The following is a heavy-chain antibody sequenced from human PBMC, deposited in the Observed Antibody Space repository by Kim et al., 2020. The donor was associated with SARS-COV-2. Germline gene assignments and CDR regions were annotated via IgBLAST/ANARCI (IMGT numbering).Heavy chain of an antibody. J-gene: IGHJ4*02. V-gene: IGHV4-59*01. CDR3: ARVAMTAPDY. D-gene: IGHD2-21*02. CDR2: ST. Sequence: STNYNPSLKSRVTISVDTSKNQFSLKLSSVTAADTAVYYCARVAMTAPDYWGQGTLVTVSS.